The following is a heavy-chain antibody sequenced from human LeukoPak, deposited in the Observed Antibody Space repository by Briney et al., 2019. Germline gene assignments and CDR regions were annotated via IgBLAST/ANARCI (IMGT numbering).Heavy chain of an antibody. CDR3: ARLLTAGITVRWFDP. CDR2: IYYSGST. CDR1: GGSIGSSSYY. D-gene: IGHD1-7*01. J-gene: IGHJ5*02. Sequence: PSETLSLTCTVSGGSIGSSSYYWGWIRQPPEMGLEWIGNIYYSGSTYYNPSLKSRVTISVDTSRNQFSLKLNSVTAADTAVYYCARLLTAGITVRWFDPWGQGTLLTVSS. V-gene: IGHV4-39*01.